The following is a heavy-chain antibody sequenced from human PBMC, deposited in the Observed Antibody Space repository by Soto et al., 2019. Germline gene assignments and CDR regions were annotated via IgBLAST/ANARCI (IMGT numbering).Heavy chain of an antibody. Sequence: ASVKVSCKASGITFMSSAVQWVLQARGQRLEWIAWIALVSGSTNHAQKLQERVTITRDMSTNTAYMELSSLRSEDTAVYYCAASLGWNRGQNWFDPWGQGTLVTVSS. V-gene: IGHV1-58*01. CDR3: AASLGWNRGQNWFDP. CDR2: IALVSGST. J-gene: IGHJ5*02. CDR1: GITFMSSA. D-gene: IGHD1-1*01.